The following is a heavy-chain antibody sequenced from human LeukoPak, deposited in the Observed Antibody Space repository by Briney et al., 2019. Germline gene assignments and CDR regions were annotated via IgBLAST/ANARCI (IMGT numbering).Heavy chain of an antibody. V-gene: IGHV4-61*01. CDR2: IYYSGST. D-gene: IGHD3-9*01. CDR1: GGSVSSGSYY. CDR3: ARDPGKYYDILTGYYYYYYGMDV. Sequence: SETLSLTCTVSGGSVSSGSYYWSWIRQPPGKGLEWIGYIYYSGSTNYNPSLKSRVTISVDTSKNQFSLKLSSVTAADTAVYYCARDPGKYYDILTGYYYYYYGMDVWGKGTTVTVSS. J-gene: IGHJ6*04.